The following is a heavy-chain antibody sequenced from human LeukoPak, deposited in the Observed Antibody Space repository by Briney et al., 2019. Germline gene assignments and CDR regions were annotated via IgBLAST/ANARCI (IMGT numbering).Heavy chain of an antibody. D-gene: IGHD2-21*02. J-gene: IGHJ4*02. Sequence: GASVKVSCQASGYAFTTYGINWVRLSPGQGLEWMGWINTNTGNPTYAQGFTGRFVFSLDTSVSTAYLQISSLKAEDTAVYYCARVVGCGGDCYSGISDYWGQGTLVTVSS. V-gene: IGHV7-4-1*02. CDR3: ARVVGCGGDCYSGISDY. CDR1: GYAFTTYG. CDR2: INTNTGNP.